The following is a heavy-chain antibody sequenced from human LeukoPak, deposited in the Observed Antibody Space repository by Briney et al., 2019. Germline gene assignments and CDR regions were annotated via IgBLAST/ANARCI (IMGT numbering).Heavy chain of an antibody. J-gene: IGHJ4*02. CDR3: ARRYTRIAVAVRFDY. D-gene: IGHD6-19*01. Sequence: GGSLRLSCAASGFTFSSYWMSWVRQAPGKGLEWVANIKQDGSEKYYVDSVEGRFTISRDNAKNSLYLQMNSLRAEDTAVYYCARRYTRIAVAVRFDYWGQGTLVTVSS. V-gene: IGHV3-7*01. CDR2: IKQDGSEK. CDR1: GFTFSSYW.